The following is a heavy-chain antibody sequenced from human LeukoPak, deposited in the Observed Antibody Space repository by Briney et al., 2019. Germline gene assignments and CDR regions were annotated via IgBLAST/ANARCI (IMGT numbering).Heavy chain of an antibody. CDR2: IYPGDSDI. Sequence: GESLSISCKGSGYSFTNYWIGWVRQMPGKGLEWMGIIYPGDSDIRNSPSFQGRVTISVDKSISTVYLQWSSLKASDTAMYYCARDGPVPATADAFDFWGQGTMVTVSS. CDR1: GYSFTNYW. V-gene: IGHV5-51*01. CDR3: ARDGPVPATADAFDF. J-gene: IGHJ3*01. D-gene: IGHD2-2*01.